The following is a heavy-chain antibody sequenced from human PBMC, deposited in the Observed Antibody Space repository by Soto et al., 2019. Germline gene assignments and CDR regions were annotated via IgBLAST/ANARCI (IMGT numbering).Heavy chain of an antibody. CDR1: GGSISSSSYY. D-gene: IGHD3-9*01. J-gene: IGHJ5*02. Sequence: SETLSLTCTVSGGSISSSSYYWGWIRQPPGKGLEWIGSIYYSGSTYYNPSLKSRVTISVDTSKNQFSLKLSFVTAADTAVYYCARRVTYYDILTGYSLPWGSSWFDPWGQGTLVTVSS. CDR3: ARRVTYYDILTGYSLPWGSSWFDP. V-gene: IGHV4-39*01. CDR2: IYYSGST.